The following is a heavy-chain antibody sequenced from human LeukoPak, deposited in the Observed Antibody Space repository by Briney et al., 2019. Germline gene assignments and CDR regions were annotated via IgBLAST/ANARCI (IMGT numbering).Heavy chain of an antibody. D-gene: IGHD4-11*01. CDR1: GGSISSSSYY. V-gene: IGHV4-39*01. CDR2: IYYSGSS. CDR3: ARVTVTEYCDY. Sequence: PSETLSLTCAVSGGSISSSSYYWGWIRPPPGEGLEWIGSIYYSGSSYYNPSLKSRVAISLDTSKNQFSLKLSSVTAADTAAYDCARVTVTEYCDYWGQGTLVTVSS. J-gene: IGHJ4*02.